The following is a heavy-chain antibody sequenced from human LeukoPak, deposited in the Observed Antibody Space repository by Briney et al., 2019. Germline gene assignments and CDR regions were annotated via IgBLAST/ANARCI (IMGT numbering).Heavy chain of an antibody. V-gene: IGHV3-74*01. CDR1: GFTFSSYW. CDR3: ARDRAMVRGVIEN. D-gene: IGHD3-10*01. J-gene: IGHJ4*02. Sequence: GGSLRLSYAASGFTFSSYWMHWVRQAPGKGLVWVSRINSDGSSTSYADSVKGRFTISRDNAKNTLYLQMNSLRAEDTAVYYCARDRAMVRGVIENWGQGTLVTVSS. CDR2: INSDGSST.